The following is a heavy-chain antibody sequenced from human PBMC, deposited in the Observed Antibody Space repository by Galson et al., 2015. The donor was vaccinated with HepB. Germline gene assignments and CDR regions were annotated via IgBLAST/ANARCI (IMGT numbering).Heavy chain of an antibody. CDR3: ARGGPDYDILTGSDMSAFDI. CDR1: GDSVSSNSAA. D-gene: IGHD3-9*01. CDR2: TYYRSKWYN. V-gene: IGHV6-1*01. J-gene: IGHJ3*02. Sequence: CAISGDSVSSNSAAWNWIRQSPSRGLEWLGRTYYRSKWYNDYAVSVKSRITINPDTSKNQFSLQLNSVTPEDTAVYYCARGGPDYDILTGSDMSAFDIWGQGTMVTVSS.